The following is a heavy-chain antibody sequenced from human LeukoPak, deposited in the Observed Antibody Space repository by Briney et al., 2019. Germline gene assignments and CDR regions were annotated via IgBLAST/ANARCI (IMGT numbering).Heavy chain of an antibody. Sequence: SQTLSLTCTVSGGSISSGGYYWSWIRQPPGKGLEWIGEINHSGSTNYNPSLKSRVTISVDTSKNQFSLKLSSVTAADTAVYYCARGLSKITMVRGVIITKIPNWGQGTLVTVSS. CDR2: INHSGST. J-gene: IGHJ4*02. CDR3: ARGLSKITMVRGVIITKIPN. CDR1: GGSISSGGYY. V-gene: IGHV4-30-2*01. D-gene: IGHD3-10*01.